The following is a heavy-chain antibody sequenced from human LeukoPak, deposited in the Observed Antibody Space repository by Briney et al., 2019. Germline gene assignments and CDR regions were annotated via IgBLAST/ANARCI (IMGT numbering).Heavy chain of an antibody. Sequence: SETLSLTCTVSGGSISSYYWSWIRQPPGKGLEWIGYIYYSGSTNYNPSLKSRVTISVDTPKNQFSLKLSSVTAADTAVYYCARGVVVVPAASYPWFDPWGQGTLVTVSS. CDR1: GGSISSYY. CDR2: IYYSGST. D-gene: IGHD2-2*01. CDR3: ARGVVVVPAASYPWFDP. V-gene: IGHV4-59*01. J-gene: IGHJ5*02.